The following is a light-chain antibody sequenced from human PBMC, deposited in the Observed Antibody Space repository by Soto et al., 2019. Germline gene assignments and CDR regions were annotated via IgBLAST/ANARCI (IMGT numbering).Light chain of an antibody. Sequence: DIQMTQSPSTLSGSVGDRVTITCRASQTISSWLACDQQKPGKAPKLLIYNAYTLKSGVPSRLSGSGSGTEFTLTISSLQPDDFGTYYCKNDNSYSEAFGQGSVGDIK. CDR3: KNDNSYSEA. CDR2: NAY. CDR1: QTISSW. J-gene: IGKJ1*01. V-gene: IGKV1-5*03.